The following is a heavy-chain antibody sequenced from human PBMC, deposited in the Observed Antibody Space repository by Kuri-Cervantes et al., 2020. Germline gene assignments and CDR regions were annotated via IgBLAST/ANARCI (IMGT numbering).Heavy chain of an antibody. Sequence: SETLSLTCAVYGGSLSGYYWSWIRQPPGKGLEWIGEINHSGSTNYNPSLKSRVTMSVDTSKNQVFLKLSSVTAADTAVFYCARSYYDSSGYSGDLSYWGQGTLVTVSS. CDR1: GGSLSGYY. V-gene: IGHV4-34*01. CDR2: INHSGST. J-gene: IGHJ4*02. CDR3: ARSYYDSSGYSGDLSY. D-gene: IGHD3-22*01.